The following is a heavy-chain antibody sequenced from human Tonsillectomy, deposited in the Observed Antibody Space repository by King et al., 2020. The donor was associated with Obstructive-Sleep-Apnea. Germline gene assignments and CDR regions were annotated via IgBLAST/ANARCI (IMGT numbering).Heavy chain of an antibody. V-gene: IGHV3-49*03. CDR2: IRSKAYGGTT. J-gene: IGHJ6*02. Sequence: VQLVESGGGLVQPGRSLRLSCTASGFTFGDYAMSWFRQAPGKGLEWVGFIRSKAYGGTTEYAASVKGRFTISRDDSKSIAYLQMNSLKTEDTAVYYCTRDSGYSSGWYYYYGMDVWGQGTTVTVSS. D-gene: IGHD6-19*01. CDR3: TRDSGYSSGWYYYYGMDV. CDR1: GFTFGDYA.